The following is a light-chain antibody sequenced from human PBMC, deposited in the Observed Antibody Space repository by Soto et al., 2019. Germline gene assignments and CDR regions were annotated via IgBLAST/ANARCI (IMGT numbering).Light chain of an antibody. CDR2: GAS. J-gene: IGKJ1*01. CDR3: QQYGSSPWT. V-gene: IGKV3-20*01. CDR1: QSVSSSY. Sequence: ESVLTHAPGTLSLSPGERATLSCRASQSVSSSYLAWYQQKPGQAPRPLIYGASSRAIGIPDRFSGSGSGTDFTLTISRLEPEDFAVYYCQQYGSSPWTFGQGTKVDSK.